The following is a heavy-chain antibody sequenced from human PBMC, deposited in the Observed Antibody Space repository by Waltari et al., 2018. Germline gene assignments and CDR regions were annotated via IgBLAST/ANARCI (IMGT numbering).Heavy chain of an antibody. CDR1: GGTFSSYA. Sequence: QVQLVQSGAEVKKPGSSVKVSCKASGGTFSSYAISWVRQAPGQGLEWMGRINPNSGGTNYAQKFQGRVTMTRDTSISTAYMELSRLRSDDTAVYYCARVKEDTIFGVVAPYYFDYWGQGTLVTVSS. CDR3: ARVKEDTIFGVVAPYYFDY. D-gene: IGHD3-3*01. CDR2: INPNSGGT. V-gene: IGHV1-2*06. J-gene: IGHJ4*02.